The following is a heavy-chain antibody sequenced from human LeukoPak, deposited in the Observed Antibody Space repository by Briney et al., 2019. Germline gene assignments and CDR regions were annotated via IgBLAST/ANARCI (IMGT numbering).Heavy chain of an antibody. Sequence: ASVKVSCKASGYTFTSYGISWVRQAPGQGLEWMGWISAYNGNTNYAQKLQGRVTMTTDTSTSTAYMELRSLRSDDTAVYYCARDHPAASGSDHYYGMDVWGKGTTVTLSS. J-gene: IGHJ6*04. D-gene: IGHD6-19*01. CDR2: ISAYNGNT. V-gene: IGHV1-18*04. CDR3: ARDHPAASGSDHYYGMDV. CDR1: GYTFTSYG.